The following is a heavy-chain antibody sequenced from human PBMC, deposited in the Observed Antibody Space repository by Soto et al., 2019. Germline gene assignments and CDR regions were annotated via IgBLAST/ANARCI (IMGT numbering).Heavy chain of an antibody. Sequence: PGGSLRLSCAASGFTFSIYSMNWVRQAPGKGLEWVSSISSSSSYIYYADSVKGRFTISRDNAKNSLYLQMNSLRAEDTAVYYCARDYTRLGYRYGPENWFDPWGQGTLVTVSS. J-gene: IGHJ5*02. V-gene: IGHV3-21*01. CDR2: ISSSSSYI. CDR3: ARDYTRLGYRYGPENWFDP. D-gene: IGHD5-18*01. CDR1: GFTFSIYS.